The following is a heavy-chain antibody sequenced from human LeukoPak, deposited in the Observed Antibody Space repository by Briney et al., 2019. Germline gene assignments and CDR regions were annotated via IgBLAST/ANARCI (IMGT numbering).Heavy chain of an antibody. Sequence: SETLSLTCTVSGGSISSSSYYWGWIRQPPGKGLEWIGSIYYSGSTYYNPSLKSRVTISIDTSKNQFSLKLGSVTAADTAVYYCARRGSGTYHFDYWGQETLVTVSS. CDR1: GGSISSSSYY. J-gene: IGHJ4*02. CDR3: ARRGSGTYHFDY. V-gene: IGHV4-39*01. D-gene: IGHD1-26*01. CDR2: IYYSGST.